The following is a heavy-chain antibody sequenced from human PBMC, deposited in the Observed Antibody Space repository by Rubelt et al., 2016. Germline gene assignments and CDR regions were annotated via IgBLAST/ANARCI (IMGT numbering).Heavy chain of an antibody. CDR1: GGSISSSSYY. CDR3: AIGMEVGIYYYYGMDV. CDR2: INHSGST. D-gene: IGHD1-26*01. V-gene: IGHV4-39*07. J-gene: IGHJ6*02. Sequence: QLQLQESGPGLVKPSETLSLTCTVSGGSISSSSYYWSWIRQPPGKGLEWIGEINHSGSTNYNPSLKVRVTISVDTSKNQFSLKLSSVTAADTAVYYCAIGMEVGIYYYYGMDVWGQGTTVTVSS.